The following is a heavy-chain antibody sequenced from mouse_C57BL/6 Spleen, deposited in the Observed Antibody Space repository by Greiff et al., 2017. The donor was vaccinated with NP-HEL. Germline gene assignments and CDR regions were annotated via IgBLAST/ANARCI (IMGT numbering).Heavy chain of an antibody. D-gene: IGHD2-2*01. Sequence: VHVKQSGPELVKPGASVKMSCKASGYTFTDYNMHWVKQSHGKSLEWIGYINPNNGGTSYNQKFKGKATLTVNKSSSTAYMELRSLTSEDSAVYYCARGGYDRPWFAYWGQGTLVTVSA. J-gene: IGHJ3*01. V-gene: IGHV1-22*01. CDR2: INPNNGGT. CDR1: GYTFTDYN. CDR3: ARGGYDRPWFAY.